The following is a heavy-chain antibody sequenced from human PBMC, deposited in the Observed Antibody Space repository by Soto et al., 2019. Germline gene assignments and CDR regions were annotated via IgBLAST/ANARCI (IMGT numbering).Heavy chain of an antibody. V-gene: IGHV3-30*03. CDR1: GFTFRAYD. J-gene: IGHJ5*02. D-gene: IGHD3-10*01. Sequence: QLEESGGGVVQPGKSLRLSCEASGFTFRAYDMYWVRQAPGKGLEWVAVMSFDGSKVFYADSVKGRFIISRDNAKNRRNLQLKSMRVEDEAMDHCVRAIHSIPYGSGRFDPWGLGTLVTVSS. CDR3: VRAIHSIPYGSGRFDP. CDR2: MSFDGSKV.